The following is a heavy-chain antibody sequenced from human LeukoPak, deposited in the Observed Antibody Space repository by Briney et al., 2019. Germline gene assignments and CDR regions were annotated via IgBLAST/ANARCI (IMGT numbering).Heavy chain of an antibody. J-gene: IGHJ4*02. CDR3: ARDYSGDY. CDR1: GFTFSSYT. CDR2: ISSSSKYT. D-gene: IGHD3-10*01. V-gene: IGHV3-21*01. Sequence: PGGSLRLSCAASGFTFSSYTMNWVRQAPGKGLEWVSSISSSSKYTYYADSVKGRITISRDDARNSLYLQMNSLRAEDTAVYYCARDYSGDYWGQGTLVTVSS.